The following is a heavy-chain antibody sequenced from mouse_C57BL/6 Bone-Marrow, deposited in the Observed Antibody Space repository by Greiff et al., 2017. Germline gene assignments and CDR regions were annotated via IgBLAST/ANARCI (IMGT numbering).Heavy chain of an antibody. V-gene: IGHV1-69*01. J-gene: IGHJ2*01. Sequence: QVQLQQPGAELVMPGASVTLSCKASGYTFTSYWMHWVKQRPGQGLEWIGEIDPSDRYTNYNQKFKGKSTLTVDKSSSTAYRQLSSLTSEDSAVYYCARLGYGGGYFDYWGQGTTLTVSS. D-gene: IGHD1-1*02. CDR3: ARLGYGGGYFDY. CDR1: GYTFTSYW. CDR2: IDPSDRYT.